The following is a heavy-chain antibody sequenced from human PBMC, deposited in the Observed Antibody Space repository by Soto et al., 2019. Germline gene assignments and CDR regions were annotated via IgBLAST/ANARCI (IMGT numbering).Heavy chain of an antibody. J-gene: IGHJ4*02. CDR2: IWYDGSNK. V-gene: IGHV3-33*01. CDR3: ARLGGSGSYTVDY. CDR1: GFTFGSYG. D-gene: IGHD3-10*01. Sequence: QVQLVESGGGVVQPGRPLRLSCAASGFTFGSYGMHWVRQAPGKGLEWVALIWYDGSNKYYAESVKGRFTISRDNSKNTLYLQVNSLRAEDSAVYYCARLGGSGSYTVDYWGRGTRVTVSS.